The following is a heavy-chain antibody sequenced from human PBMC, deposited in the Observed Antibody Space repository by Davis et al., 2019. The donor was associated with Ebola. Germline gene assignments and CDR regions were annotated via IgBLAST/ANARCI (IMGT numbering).Heavy chain of an antibody. CDR2: ISYDGTSK. D-gene: IGHD2-2*01. CDR3: ARPYRTSPSCTLSYFDY. Sequence: PGGSLRLSCAASGFTFTSYTMHWVRQAPGKGLEWVALISYDGTSKFYADSVKGRFTISRENSKNTLYLHMNSLRDDDTAVYYCARPYRTSPSCTLSYFDYWGQGTLVTVSS. J-gene: IGHJ4*02. V-gene: IGHV3-30*04. CDR1: GFTFTSYT.